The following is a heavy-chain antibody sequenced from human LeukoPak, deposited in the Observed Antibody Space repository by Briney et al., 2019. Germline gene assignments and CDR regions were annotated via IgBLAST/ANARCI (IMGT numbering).Heavy chain of an antibody. CDR1: GGSISRSSYY. V-gene: IGHV4-39*01. CDR3: ARCPYYYGMAV. J-gene: IGHJ6*02. Sequence: MSSETLSPTCTVSGGSISRSSYYWGWIREPPGKGLEWFGSIYYGGSTYHNPSLKSRVTISVDTSKNQFSLKLSSVTAADTAVYYCARCPYYYGMAVWGQGTTVTVSS. CDR2: IYYGGST.